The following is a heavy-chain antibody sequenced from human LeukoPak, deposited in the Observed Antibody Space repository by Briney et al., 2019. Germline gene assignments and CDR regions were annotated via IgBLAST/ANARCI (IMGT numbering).Heavy chain of an antibody. Sequence: PGGSLRLSCAASGFTFSSYAMSWVRQAPGKGLEWVSAISGSGGSTYYADSVKGRFTIYRDNSKNTLYLQMNSLRDEDTAVYYCAKDRDAYDYVWGSYRSEKSNDYWGQGTLVTVSS. J-gene: IGHJ4*02. CDR3: AKDRDAYDYVWGSYRSEKSNDY. D-gene: IGHD3-16*02. CDR1: GFTFSSYA. V-gene: IGHV3-23*01. CDR2: ISGSGGST.